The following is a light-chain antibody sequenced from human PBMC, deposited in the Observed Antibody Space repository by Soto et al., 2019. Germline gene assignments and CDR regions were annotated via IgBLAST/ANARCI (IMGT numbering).Light chain of an antibody. Sequence: EIVMTQSPATLSVSPGERATLSCRASQTVTIHLAWYQQKPGQAPRLLIYGASTRATGIPARFSGSGSGTEFTLTISSLQSEEFAVYYCQQYNNWPLTFGGGTKVEIK. V-gene: IGKV3-15*01. CDR3: QQYNNWPLT. CDR1: QTVTIH. CDR2: GAS. J-gene: IGKJ4*01.